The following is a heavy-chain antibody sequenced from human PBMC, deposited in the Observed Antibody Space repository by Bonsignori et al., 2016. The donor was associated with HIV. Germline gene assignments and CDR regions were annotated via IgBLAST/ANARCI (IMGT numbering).Heavy chain of an antibody. CDR3: AKDRAWWELPDY. CDR2: ISWNSGSI. V-gene: IGHV3-9*01. J-gene: IGHJ4*02. CDR1: GFTFDDYA. D-gene: IGHD1-26*01. Sequence: LRLSCAASGFTFDDYAMHWVRQAPGKGLEWVSGISWNSGSIGYADSVKGRFTISRDNAKNSLYLQMNSLRAEDTALYYCAKDRAWWELPDYWGQGTLVTVSS.